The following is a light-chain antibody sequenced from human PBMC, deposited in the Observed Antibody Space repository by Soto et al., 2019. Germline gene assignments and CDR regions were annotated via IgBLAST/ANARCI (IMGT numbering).Light chain of an antibody. Sequence: EIVLTQSPATLSLSPGERATLSCRASQSVSRYLAWYQQKPGQAPRLLIYDASNRATGIPARLSGSGSGTDFTLTIGSFDPEDFAVYYCQQRSNWPLTFGGGTKLDFK. CDR2: DAS. J-gene: IGKJ4*01. CDR3: QQRSNWPLT. V-gene: IGKV3-11*01. CDR1: QSVSRY.